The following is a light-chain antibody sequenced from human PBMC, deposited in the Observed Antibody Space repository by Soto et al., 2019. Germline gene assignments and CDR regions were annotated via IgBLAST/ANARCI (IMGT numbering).Light chain of an antibody. CDR1: QNIGSS. CDR3: QQYGRSPR. Sequence: EIVLTQSPGTLSLSPGERATLSCRASQNIGSSLAWYQQKPGQAPRLLIYGASSRATGIPDRFSGSGSGTDFTLTISRLEPEDFAVYYCQQYGRSPRFVQGTKVEIK. CDR2: GAS. V-gene: IGKV3-20*01. J-gene: IGKJ1*01.